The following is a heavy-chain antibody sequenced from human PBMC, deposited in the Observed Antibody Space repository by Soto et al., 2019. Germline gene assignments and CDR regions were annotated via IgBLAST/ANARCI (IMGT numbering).Heavy chain of an antibody. J-gene: IGHJ4*02. CDR1: GYTFTGYY. Sequence: WASAKVSCKASGYTFTGYYMHWVRQAPGQGLEWMGWINPNSGGTNYAQKFQGRVTMTRDTSISTAYMELSRLRSDDTAVYYCARDISYGDYSHTFDYWGQGTLVTVSS. CDR3: ARDISYGDYSHTFDY. D-gene: IGHD4-17*01. V-gene: IGHV1-2*02. CDR2: INPNSGGT.